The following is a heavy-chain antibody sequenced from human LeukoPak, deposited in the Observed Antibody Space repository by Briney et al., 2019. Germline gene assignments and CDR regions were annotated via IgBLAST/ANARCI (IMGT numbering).Heavy chain of an antibody. CDR1: GYSFINNW. D-gene: IGHD2-2*01. CDR3: ARGQTAMGHSYYHNYMHV. CDR2: IYPGDSDT. V-gene: IGHV5-51*01. J-gene: IGHJ6*03. Sequence: GESLKICCKGSGYSFINNWSGWVRQMPGKGLEWMGSIYPGDSDTRYSSYFQGRVTITADKSISTAYRQWSSLKASDTAMYSCARGQTAMGHSYYHNYMHVWGKETTVTVSS.